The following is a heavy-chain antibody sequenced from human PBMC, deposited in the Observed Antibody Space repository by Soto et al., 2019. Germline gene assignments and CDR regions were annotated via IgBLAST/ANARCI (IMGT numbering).Heavy chain of an antibody. CDR2: IYYSGST. D-gene: IGHD2-21*01. V-gene: IGHV4-59*01. Sequence: SETLSLTCTVSGGSISSYYWSWIRQPPGKGLEWIGYIYYSGSTNYNPSLKSRVTISVDTSKNQFSLKLSSVTAADTAVYYCARGISLSRDFDYWGQGTLVTVSS. CDR1: GGSISSYY. J-gene: IGHJ4*02. CDR3: ARGISLSRDFDY.